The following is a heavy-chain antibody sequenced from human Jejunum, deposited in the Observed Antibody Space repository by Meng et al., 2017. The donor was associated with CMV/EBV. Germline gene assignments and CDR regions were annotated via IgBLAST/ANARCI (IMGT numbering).Heavy chain of an antibody. J-gene: IGHJ4*02. CDR3: IGGPYGADSWYDY. V-gene: IGHV3-74*01. CDR2: INTDGSNT. Sequence: SGFTISTYWMHWVRQVPGKGLEWVSRINTDGSNTNYADSVKGRFTISRDNAKSTLYLQMNSLTAEDTAVYYCIGGPYGADSWYDYWGQGTLVTVSS. D-gene: IGHD4-17*01. CDR1: GFTISTYW.